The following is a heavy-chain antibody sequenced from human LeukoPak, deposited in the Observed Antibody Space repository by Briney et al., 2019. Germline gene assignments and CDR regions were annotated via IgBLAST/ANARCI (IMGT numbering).Heavy chain of an antibody. V-gene: IGHV3-7*05. Sequence: GGSLRLSCAASGLTFSSYWMSWVRQAPGKGLEWVANIKQDGSEKYYVDSVKGRFTISRDNAKNSVYLQMNSLRAEDTAVYHCASGGSLDCWGQGTLVTVSS. J-gene: IGHJ4*02. D-gene: IGHD3-16*01. CDR2: IKQDGSEK. CDR3: ASGGSLDC. CDR1: GLTFSSYW.